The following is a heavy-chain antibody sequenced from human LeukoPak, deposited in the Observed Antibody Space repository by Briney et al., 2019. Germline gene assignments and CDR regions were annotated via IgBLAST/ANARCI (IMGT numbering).Heavy chain of an antibody. CDR2: ISYDGRDI. CDR1: GFSLTTFD. Sequence: GGSLRLSCAASGFSLTTFDIHWVRQAPGKGLEWVALISYDGRDIYYLDSVEGRFTISRDNSRNTVYLQMNSLRTEDTAVYYCAKPPKDDNASWYYYFDSWGQGTLVTVSS. D-gene: IGHD6-13*01. J-gene: IGHJ4*02. CDR3: AKPPKDDNASWYYYFDS. V-gene: IGHV3-30*18.